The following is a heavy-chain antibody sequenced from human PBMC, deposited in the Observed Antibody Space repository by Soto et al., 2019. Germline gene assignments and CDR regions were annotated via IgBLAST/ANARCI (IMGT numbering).Heavy chain of an antibody. CDR2: IYESGST. V-gene: IGHV4-4*02. Sequence: SENLSLPCTVSAVSLSTANWWCWVRQPPGKGLEWIGEIYESGSTNYNPSLKSRVAISLDKSKNQFSLKLSSVTAADTGVYYCLRGGRSSRLGLFPYSGQGTLVTVSS. D-gene: IGHD6-13*01. J-gene: IGHJ1*01. CDR1: AVSLSTANW. CDR3: LRGGRSSRLGLFPY.